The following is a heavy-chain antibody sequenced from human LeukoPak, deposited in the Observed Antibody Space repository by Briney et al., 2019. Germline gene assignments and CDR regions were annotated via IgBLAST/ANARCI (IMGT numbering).Heavy chain of an antibody. D-gene: IGHD3-3*01. CDR2: IYYSGST. CDR1: GGSISSGGYY. V-gene: IGHV4-31*03. J-gene: IGHJ6*02. Sequence: SETLSLTCTVSGGSISSGGYYWSWIRQHPGKGLEWIGYIYYSGSTYYNPSLKSRVTISVDTSKNQFSLKLSSVTAADTAVYYCAREGFPPKISDFWSGLGPYYYYGMDVWGQGTTVTVSS. CDR3: AREGFPPKISDFWSGLGPYYYYGMDV.